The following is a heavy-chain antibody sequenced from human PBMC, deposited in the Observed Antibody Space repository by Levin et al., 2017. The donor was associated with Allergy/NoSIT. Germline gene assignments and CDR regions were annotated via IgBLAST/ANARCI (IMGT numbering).Heavy chain of an antibody. CDR1: GFTFSSSA. V-gene: IGHV3-23*01. D-gene: IGHD2-15*01. Sequence: EASVKVSCAASGFTFSSSAMTCVRQAPGKGLEWVSAISGSGGSTYYADSVKGRFTISRDNSKNTLYLQMNSLRAEDTAIYYCAKETGYCSGGTCYTTAFDIWGQGTMVTVSS. J-gene: IGHJ3*02. CDR2: ISGSGGST. CDR3: AKETGYCSGGTCYTTAFDI.